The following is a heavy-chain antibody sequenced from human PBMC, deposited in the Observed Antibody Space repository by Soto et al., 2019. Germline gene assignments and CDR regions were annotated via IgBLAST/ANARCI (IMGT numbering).Heavy chain of an antibody. J-gene: IGHJ4*02. CDR1: GFTFSMSA. Sequence: GGSLRLSCAASGFTFSMSAMSWVRQAPGKGLEWVSTTGLNGRTTYYADSVKGRFTVSRDNSKNTLHLQMNSLRAEDTAVYYCATVHSTSRSFDYWGQGTLVTVS. D-gene: IGHD2-2*01. CDR2: TGLNGRTT. CDR3: ATVHSTSRSFDY. V-gene: IGHV3-23*01.